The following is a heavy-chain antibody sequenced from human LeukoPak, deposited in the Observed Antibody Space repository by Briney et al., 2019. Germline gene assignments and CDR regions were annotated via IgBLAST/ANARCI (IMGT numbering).Heavy chain of an antibody. CDR3: ARDYYDSSGLPEY. V-gene: IGHV3-48*04. D-gene: IGHD3-22*01. CDR2: ISSSSSII. CDR1: GFTFSSFS. J-gene: IGHJ4*02. Sequence: GGSLRLSCAASGFTFSSFSMSWVRQAPGKGLEWVSYISSSSSIIYYTDSVKGRFTISRDNAKNSLYLQMNSLRAEDTAVYYCARDYYDSSGLPEYWGQGTLVTVSS.